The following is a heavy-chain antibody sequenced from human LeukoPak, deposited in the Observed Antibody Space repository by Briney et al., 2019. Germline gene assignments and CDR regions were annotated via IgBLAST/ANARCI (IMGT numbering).Heavy chain of an antibody. V-gene: IGHV3-23*01. J-gene: IGHJ4*02. CDR2: ISGSGGST. Sequence: GGSLRLSCAASGFTFSSYAMNWVRQAPGKGLEWVSAISGSGGSTYYADSVKGRFTISRDNSKNTLYLQMNSLRAEDTAVYYCAKLCESSTSCRFRDYWGQGTLVTVSS. CDR3: AKLCESSTSCRFRDY. D-gene: IGHD2-2*01. CDR1: GFTFSSYA.